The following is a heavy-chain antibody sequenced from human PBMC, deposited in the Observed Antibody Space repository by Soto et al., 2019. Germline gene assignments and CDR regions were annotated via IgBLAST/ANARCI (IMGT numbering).Heavy chain of an antibody. CDR3: AKDIVVAGPDYYYGMDV. J-gene: IGHJ6*02. V-gene: IGHV3-30*18. Sequence: QVQLVESGGGVVQPGRSLRLSCAASGFTFSSYGMHWVRQAPGKGLEWVAVISYDGSNKYYADSVKGRFTISRDNSKNTLYLQMNGLRAEDTAVYYCAKDIVVAGPDYYYGMDVWGQGTTVTVSS. CDR1: GFTFSSYG. D-gene: IGHD1-26*01. CDR2: ISYDGSNK.